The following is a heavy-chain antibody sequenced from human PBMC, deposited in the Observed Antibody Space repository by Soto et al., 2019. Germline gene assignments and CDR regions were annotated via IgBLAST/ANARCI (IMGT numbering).Heavy chain of an antibody. D-gene: IGHD6-19*01. Sequence: LSLTCAISGDSVSSNSAAWNCIRQSPSRGLEWLGRTYYRSKWYNDYAVSVKSRITINPDTSKNQFSLQLNSVTPEDTAVYYCARDRAVAGHKGTYYGMDVWGQGTTVTVSS. V-gene: IGHV6-1*01. CDR3: ARDRAVAGHKGTYYGMDV. J-gene: IGHJ6*02. CDR1: GDSVSSNSAA. CDR2: TYYRSKWYN.